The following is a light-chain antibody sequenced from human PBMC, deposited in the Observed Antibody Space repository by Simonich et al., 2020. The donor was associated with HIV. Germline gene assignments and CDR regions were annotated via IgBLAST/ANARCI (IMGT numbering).Light chain of an antibody. CDR3: QQYGSSPGGT. CDR1: QSVSSN. J-gene: IGKJ1*01. V-gene: IGKV3-15*01. Sequence: EIVMTQSPATLSVSPGERATLSCRASQSVSSNLAWYQQKPGQAPRLRIYGASTRATGIPARFSGSGSGTEFTLTISSLQSEDFAVYYCQQYGSSPGGTFGQGTKVEIK. CDR2: GAS.